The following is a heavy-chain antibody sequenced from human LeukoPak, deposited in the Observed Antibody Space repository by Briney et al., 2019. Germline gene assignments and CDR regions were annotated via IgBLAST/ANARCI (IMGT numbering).Heavy chain of an antibody. J-gene: IGHJ4*02. V-gene: IGHV3-66*01. CDR1: GFTVSSSY. Sequence: GGSLRLSCVASGFTVSSSYMSWVRQAPGKGLEWVSVIYSGGATHYADSVKGRFTISRDNSKNTLYLQMNSLRTEDTAVYYCAKDIFPGWIQLWLPFDYWGQGTLVTVSS. CDR3: AKDIFPGWIQLWLPFDY. CDR2: IYSGGAT. D-gene: IGHD5-18*01.